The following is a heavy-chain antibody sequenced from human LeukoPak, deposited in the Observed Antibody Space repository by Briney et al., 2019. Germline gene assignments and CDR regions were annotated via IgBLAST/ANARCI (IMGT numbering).Heavy chain of an antibody. Sequence: PGGSLRLSCAASEFIFSSYVMSWVRQAPGEGLECVAIVSFDGRYKHYADSVKGRFTISRDNSNNTLYLQMKSLRTDDTAVYYCARIFGGGIDYWGQGTLVTVSS. CDR2: VSFDGRYK. CDR1: EFIFSSYV. CDR3: ARIFGGGIDY. J-gene: IGHJ4*02. D-gene: IGHD3-16*01. V-gene: IGHV3-30*04.